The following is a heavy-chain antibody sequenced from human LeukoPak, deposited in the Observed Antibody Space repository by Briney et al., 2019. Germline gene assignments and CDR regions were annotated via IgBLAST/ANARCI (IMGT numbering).Heavy chain of an antibody. J-gene: IGHJ4*02. CDR1: GFTFSAFG. D-gene: IGHD2-21*02. CDR2: LSFDGFRQ. Sequence: LSGGSLRLSCAASGFTFSAFGMHWVRQAPGKGLEWVAVLSFDGFRQYYADAVRGRFIISRDVSKKTVFLQMDNLRTEDTATYYCVKSYGDHYLFEYWGQGTLVTVSS. CDR3: VKSYGDHYLFEY. V-gene: IGHV3-30*18.